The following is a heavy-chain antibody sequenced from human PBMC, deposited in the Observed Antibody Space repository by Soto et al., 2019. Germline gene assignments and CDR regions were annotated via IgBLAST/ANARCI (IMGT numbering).Heavy chain of an antibody. J-gene: IGHJ4*02. D-gene: IGHD3-16*02. V-gene: IGHV4-31*03. CDR2: IYSNGYT. CDR1: GDSISSGGYY. CDR3: SRGLVDYVWGSYRYHFDY. Sequence: LTCTVSGDSISSGGYYWSWIRQHPGKGLEWIGYIYSNGYTYYNPSLESRVTISVDTSNNQFSLKLSSVTAADTALYYCSRGLVDYVWGSYRYHFDYWGQGTLVTVSS.